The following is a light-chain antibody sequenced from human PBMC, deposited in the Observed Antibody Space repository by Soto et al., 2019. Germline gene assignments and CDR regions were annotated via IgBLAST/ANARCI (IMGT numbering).Light chain of an antibody. CDR2: GAS. Sequence: EIVRTQSPATLSVSPGERATLSSRASQSVSSNLAWYQQKRGQAPRLLIYGASTRATGIPARFSGSGSGTDFTLTISSLQSEDFAVYYCQQYGTSPWTFGQGTKVDIK. V-gene: IGKV3-15*01. J-gene: IGKJ1*01. CDR3: QQYGTSPWT. CDR1: QSVSSN.